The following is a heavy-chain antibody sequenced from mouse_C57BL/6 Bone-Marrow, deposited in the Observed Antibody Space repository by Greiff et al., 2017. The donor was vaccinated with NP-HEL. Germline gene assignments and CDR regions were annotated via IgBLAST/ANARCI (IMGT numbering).Heavy chain of an antibody. CDR3: ARRDDGYSPYYFDY. J-gene: IGHJ2*01. D-gene: IGHD2-3*01. CDR2: IYPGDGDT. V-gene: IGHV1-82*01. Sequence: VQLQQSGPELVKPGASVKISCKASGYAFSSSWMNWVKQRPGKGLEWIGRIYPGDGDTNYNGKFKGKATLTADKSSSTAYMQLSSLTSEDSAVYFCARRDDGYSPYYFDYWGQGTTLTVSS. CDR1: GYAFSSSW.